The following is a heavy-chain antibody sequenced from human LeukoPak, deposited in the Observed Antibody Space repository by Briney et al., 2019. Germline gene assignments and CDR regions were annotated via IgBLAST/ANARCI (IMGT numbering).Heavy chain of an antibody. D-gene: IGHD3-22*01. CDR2: ISVRSNYI. CDR1: GFTLSSYS. CDR3: ARLRRNSDSSGYYYYYDY. Sequence: PGGSLRLSCAASGFTLSSYSMNWVRQAPGKGLEWVSSISVRSNYIYYADSVRGRFSISRDDARNSLYLQMDSLRGDDTAVYYCARLRRNSDSSGYYYYYDYWGQGTLVTVSS. J-gene: IGHJ4*02. V-gene: IGHV3-21*01.